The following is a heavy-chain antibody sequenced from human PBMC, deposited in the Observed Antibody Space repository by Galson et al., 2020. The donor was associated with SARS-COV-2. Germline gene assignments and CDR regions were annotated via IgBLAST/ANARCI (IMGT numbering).Heavy chain of an antibody. V-gene: IGHV1-18*04. CDR3: VRGSYYDDSGHPGYYLDY. CDR1: GYTFINYG. D-gene: IGHD3-22*01. Sequence: ASVKVPCKASGYTFINYGISWVRQAPGQGLEWVGWISPYHGYTNFAEKLQGRVTMTTDTSTATAYMDLKSLGSDDTAVYYCVRGSYYDDSGHPGYYLDYGGQEPWSPSPQ. CDR2: ISPYHGYT. J-gene: IGHJ4*01.